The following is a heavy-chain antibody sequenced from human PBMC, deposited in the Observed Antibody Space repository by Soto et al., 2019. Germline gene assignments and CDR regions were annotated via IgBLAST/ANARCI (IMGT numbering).Heavy chain of an antibody. D-gene: IGHD3-3*01. V-gene: IGHV3-23*01. CDR2: ISPTGEQR. CDR3: AKKVVIISGMDV. CDR1: RFTFRNYG. Sequence: GGSLRLSCAASRFTFRNYGMSWVRQGPGKGLEWVSGISPTGEQRFYVDSVKGRFFISRDNSQNTLYLQMNSLRAEDTAVYYCAKKVVIISGMDVWGQGTTVTVSS. J-gene: IGHJ6*02.